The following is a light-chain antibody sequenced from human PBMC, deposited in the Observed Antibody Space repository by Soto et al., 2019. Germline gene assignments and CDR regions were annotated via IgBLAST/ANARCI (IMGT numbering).Light chain of an antibody. CDR3: QQTYSSPWT. J-gene: IGKJ1*01. Sequence: IQMTQSPSSLSASVGDRVTITCRASQTINRYLSWYQQKPGKAPNLLISAASTLQAGVPSRFSGSESGTEFTLTISSLQPEDFDTYYCQQTYSSPWTFGQGTKVDIK. V-gene: IGKV1-39*01. CDR1: QTINRY. CDR2: AAS.